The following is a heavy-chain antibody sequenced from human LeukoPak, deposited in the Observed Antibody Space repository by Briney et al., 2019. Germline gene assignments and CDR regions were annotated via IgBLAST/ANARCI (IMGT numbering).Heavy chain of an antibody. CDR3: AKAVSVALDY. D-gene: IGHD6-19*01. J-gene: IGHJ4*02. V-gene: IGHV3-23*01. CDR2: ITYSGATT. CDR1: GFTFSSFD. Sequence: GGSLRLSCAASGFTFSSFDMSWVRQAPGKGLEWVSAITYSGATTNYADSVKGRFTISRDNSKNTLFLQMNSLRAEDTAVYYCAKAVSVALDYWGQGTLVTVSS.